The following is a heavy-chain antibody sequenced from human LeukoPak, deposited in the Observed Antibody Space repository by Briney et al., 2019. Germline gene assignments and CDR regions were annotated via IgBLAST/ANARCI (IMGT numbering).Heavy chain of an antibody. D-gene: IGHD3-22*01. Sequence: GRSLRLSCAASGFTFSSYGMHWVRQAPGKGLEWVAVISYDGSNKYYADSVKGRFTISRDNSKNTLYLQMNSLRAEDTAVYYCAKDHYDSSGSYYYYGMDVWGQGTTVTVSS. V-gene: IGHV3-30*18. J-gene: IGHJ6*02. CDR2: ISYDGSNK. CDR3: AKDHYDSSGSYYYYGMDV. CDR1: GFTFSSYG.